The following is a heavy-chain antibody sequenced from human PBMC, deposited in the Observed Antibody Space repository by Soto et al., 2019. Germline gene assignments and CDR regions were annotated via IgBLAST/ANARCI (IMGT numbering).Heavy chain of an antibody. CDR3: ATGMSWFGENESPYNWFDP. J-gene: IGHJ5*02. D-gene: IGHD3-10*01. CDR2: FDPEDGET. V-gene: IGHV1-24*01. CDR1: GYTLTELS. Sequence: ASVKVSCKVSGYTLTELSMHWVRQAPGKGLEWMGGFDPEDGETIYAQKFQGRVTMTEDTSTDTAYMELGSLRSEDTAVYYCATGMSWFGENESPYNWFDPWGQGTLVTVSS.